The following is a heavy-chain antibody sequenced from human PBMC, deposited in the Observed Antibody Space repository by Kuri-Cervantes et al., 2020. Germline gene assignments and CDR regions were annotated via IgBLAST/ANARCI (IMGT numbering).Heavy chain of an antibody. CDR3: ARVYDSSGYLGQFDH. D-gene: IGHD3-22*01. V-gene: IGHV4-34*01. CDR1: GGSFSGYY. Sequence: SETLSLTCAVYGGSFSGYYWSWIRQPPGKGLEWIGEINHSGSTNYNPSLKSRVTISVDTSKNQFSLKLSSVTAADTAVYYCARVYDSSGYLGQFDHWGQGTLVTVSS. J-gene: IGHJ4*02. CDR2: INHSGST.